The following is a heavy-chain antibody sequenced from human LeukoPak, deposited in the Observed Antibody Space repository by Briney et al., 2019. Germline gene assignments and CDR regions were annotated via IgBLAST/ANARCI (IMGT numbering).Heavy chain of an antibody. CDR1: GYTFTGYY. J-gene: IGHJ5*02. Sequence: ASVKVSCKASGYTFTGYYMHWVRHAPGQGIEWMGWINPNSGGTNYAQKFQGRVTMTRVTSISTAYMELSRLRSDGTAVYYCARPTDCSSTSCNWFDPWGQGTLVTVSS. V-gene: IGHV1-2*02. CDR2: INPNSGGT. D-gene: IGHD2-2*01. CDR3: ARPTDCSSTSCNWFDP.